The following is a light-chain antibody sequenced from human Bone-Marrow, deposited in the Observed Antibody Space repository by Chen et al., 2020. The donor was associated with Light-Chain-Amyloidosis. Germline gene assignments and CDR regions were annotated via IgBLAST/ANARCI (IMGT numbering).Light chain of an antibody. CDR1: QTISSNY. CDR3: QQYGTSPLT. CDR2: GSS. V-gene: IGKV3-20*01. J-gene: IGKJ4*01. Sequence: EILLTQSPGTLSFSPGEGANLSCRASQTISSNYLTWYQQKFCQAPRLLIYGSSSRSTCIPDRFTGRGSVTDFTLTSNRLEPEDFAMYYCQQYGTSPLTFGGGTKVEIK.